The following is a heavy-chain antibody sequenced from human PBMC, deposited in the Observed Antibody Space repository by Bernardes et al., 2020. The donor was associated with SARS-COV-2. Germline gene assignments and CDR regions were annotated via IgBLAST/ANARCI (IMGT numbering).Heavy chain of an antibody. J-gene: IGHJ2*01. D-gene: IGHD3-10*01. CDR2: LYPGDSDT. V-gene: IGHV5-51*01. Sequence: GESLKISCKSSGYNFISYWIGWVRQMPGGGLEWMGILYPGDSDTRYNPSFEGHVTISADKSINTAYLQWNSLKASDTAIYYCARRQSSFYGSGSVRHTVFDRWGRGTLVTV. CDR1: GYNFISYW. CDR3: ARRQSSFYGSGSVRHTVFDR.